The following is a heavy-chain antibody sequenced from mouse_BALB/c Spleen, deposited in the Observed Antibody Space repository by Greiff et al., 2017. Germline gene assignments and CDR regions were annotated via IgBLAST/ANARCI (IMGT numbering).Heavy chain of an antibody. J-gene: IGHJ2*01. Sequence: VQLQQSGPELVKPGASVKISCKASGYSFTSYYIHWVKQRPGQGLEWIGWIFPGSGNTKYNEKFKGKATLTADTSSSTAYMQLSSLTSEDSAVYFCARATGWVGTYFDYWGQGTTLTVSS. CDR2: IFPGSGNT. CDR1: GYSFTSYY. D-gene: IGHD3-1*01. V-gene: IGHV1-66*01. CDR3: ARATGWVGTYFDY.